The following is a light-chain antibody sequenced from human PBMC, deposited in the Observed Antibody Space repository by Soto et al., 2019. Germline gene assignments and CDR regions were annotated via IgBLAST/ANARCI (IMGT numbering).Light chain of an antibody. V-gene: IGLV2-23*01. J-gene: IGLJ1*01. CDR1: SSDVGNYNL. CDR3: CSYAGSGTYF. Sequence: QSVLTQPASVSGSPGQSITISCTGTSSDVGNYNLVSWYQQHPGKAPKLMIYEDSKRPSGVSNRFSGSKSGSTASLTISGLQAEDEADYYCCSYAGSGTYFFGTGTKVTVL. CDR2: EDS.